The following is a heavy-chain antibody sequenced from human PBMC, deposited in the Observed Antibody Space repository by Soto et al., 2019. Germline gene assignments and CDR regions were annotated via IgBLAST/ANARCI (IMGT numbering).Heavy chain of an antibody. CDR2: IWYDGSNK. Sequence: QVQLVESGGGVVQPGRSLRLSCAASGFTCSSYGMHWVRQAPGKGLEWVAVIWYDGSNKYYADSVKGRFTISRDNSKNTLYLQMNSLRAEDTAVYYCARWFGEFNWFDPWGQGTLVTVSS. CDR1: GFTCSSYG. V-gene: IGHV3-33*01. D-gene: IGHD3-10*01. J-gene: IGHJ5*02. CDR3: ARWFGEFNWFDP.